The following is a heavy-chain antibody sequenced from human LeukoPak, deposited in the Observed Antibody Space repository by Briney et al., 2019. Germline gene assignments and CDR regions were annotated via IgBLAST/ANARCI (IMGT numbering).Heavy chain of an antibody. Sequence: GGSLRLSCAGSGFTFRSYGMSWVRQAPGKGLEWVSGISGSGGSTDYADSVKGRFTISRDNSKNTLYLQMNSLRAEDTAVYYCAKTPHDYGDSNWFDPWGQGTLVTVSS. CDR1: GFTFRSYG. D-gene: IGHD4-17*01. CDR2: ISGSGGST. CDR3: AKTPHDYGDSNWFDP. J-gene: IGHJ5*02. V-gene: IGHV3-23*01.